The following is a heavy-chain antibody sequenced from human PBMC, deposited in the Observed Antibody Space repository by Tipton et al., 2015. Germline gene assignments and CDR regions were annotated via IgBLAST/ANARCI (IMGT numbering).Heavy chain of an antibody. CDR2: IFHSGST. CDR3: ARLRETYGSDSDNWFDP. J-gene: IGHJ5*02. V-gene: IGHV4-61*01. CDR1: GGSVRIGTYY. Sequence: TLSLTCTVSGGSVRIGTYYWSWIRQPPGKGLEWIGYIFHSGSTNYNPSLKSRGSISLETSTKQFSLELRSVTAADTAVYYCARLRETYGSDSDNWFDPWGQGTLVTVSS. D-gene: IGHD3-10*01.